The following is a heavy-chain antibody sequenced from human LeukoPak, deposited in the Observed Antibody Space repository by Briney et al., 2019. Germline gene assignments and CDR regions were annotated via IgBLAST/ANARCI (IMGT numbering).Heavy chain of an antibody. V-gene: IGHV1-2*02. J-gene: IGHJ4*02. CDR3: ARVLDFSSGLPDY. Sequence: VASVKVSCKASGYTFTGYYMHWVRQAPGQGLEWMGWINPNGGTNYAQKFQGRVTMTRDTSISTAYMELSRLRSDDTAVYYCARVLDFSSGLPDYWGQGTPVTVSS. CDR1: GYTFTGYY. D-gene: IGHD3-3*01. CDR2: INPNGGT.